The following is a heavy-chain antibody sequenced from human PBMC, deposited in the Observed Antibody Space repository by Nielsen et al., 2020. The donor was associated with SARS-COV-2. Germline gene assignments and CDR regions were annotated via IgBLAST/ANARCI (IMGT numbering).Heavy chain of an antibody. Sequence: GESLKISCAASGFTFSSYAMHWVRQAPGKGLEWVAVISYDGSNKYYADSVKGRFTISRDNSKNTLYLQMNSLRAEDTAVYYCAKDRYYDFWSGYYYYYGMDVWGQGTTVTVSS. CDR2: ISYDGSNK. V-gene: IGHV3-30-3*01. D-gene: IGHD3-3*01. CDR1: GFTFSSYA. CDR3: AKDRYYDFWSGYYYYYGMDV. J-gene: IGHJ6*02.